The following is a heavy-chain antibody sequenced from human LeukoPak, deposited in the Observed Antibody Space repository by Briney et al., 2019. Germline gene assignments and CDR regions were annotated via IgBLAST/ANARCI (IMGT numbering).Heavy chain of an antibody. D-gene: IGHD3-22*01. CDR3: ARHSIPYYYDSSGANAFDI. Sequence: ASETLSLTCTVSGGSISSYYWSWIRQPPGKGLEWIGYIYYSGSTNYNPSPKSRVTISVDTSKNQFSLKLSSVTAADTAVYYCARHSIPYYYDSSGANAFDIWGQGTMVTVSS. CDR1: GGSISSYY. J-gene: IGHJ3*02. V-gene: IGHV4-59*08. CDR2: IYYSGST.